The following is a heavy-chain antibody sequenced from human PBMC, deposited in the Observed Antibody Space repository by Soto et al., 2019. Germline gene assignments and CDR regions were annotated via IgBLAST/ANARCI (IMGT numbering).Heavy chain of an antibody. CDR2: IWYDGSNK. V-gene: IGHV3-33*01. CDR1: GFTFSSYG. D-gene: IGHD6-13*01. Sequence: QVQLVESGGGVVQPGRSLRLSCAASGFTFSSYGMHWVRQAPGKGLEWVAVIWYDGSNKYYADSVKGRFTISRDNSKNTLYLQMNSLRAEDTAVYYCARERGSSWYFPYWGQGTLVTVSS. CDR3: ARERGSSWYFPY. J-gene: IGHJ4*02.